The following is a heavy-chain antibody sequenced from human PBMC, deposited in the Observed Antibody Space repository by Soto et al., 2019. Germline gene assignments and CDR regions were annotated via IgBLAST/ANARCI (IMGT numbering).Heavy chain of an antibody. J-gene: IGHJ5*02. D-gene: IGHD3-3*01. CDR3: ARGQRFSDWFDP. CDR2: IYSSGNT. CDR1: GGTISGYY. V-gene: IGHV4-4*07. Sequence: TLSLTCSVSGGTISGYYWTWIRQPAGKGLEWIGRIYSSGNTKYNPSLQSRVTMSLDTSNNQFSLRLTSVTAADTAVYYCARGQRFSDWFDPWGQGTLVTVSS.